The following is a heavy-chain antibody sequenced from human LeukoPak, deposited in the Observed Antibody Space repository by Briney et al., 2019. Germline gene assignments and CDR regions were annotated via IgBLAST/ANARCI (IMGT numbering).Heavy chain of an antibody. V-gene: IGHV4-39*01. D-gene: IGHD3-22*01. CDR3: ARLGSTGYYDSSGSRRAALDY. J-gene: IGHJ4*02. CDR1: GGSISSSSYY. CDR2: IYYSGST. Sequence: SEALSLTCTVSGGSISSSSYYWGWIRQPPGKGLEWIGSIYYSGSTYYNPSLKSRVTISVDTSKNQFSPKLSSVTAADTAVYYCARLGSTGYYDSSGSRRAALDYWGQGTLVTVSS.